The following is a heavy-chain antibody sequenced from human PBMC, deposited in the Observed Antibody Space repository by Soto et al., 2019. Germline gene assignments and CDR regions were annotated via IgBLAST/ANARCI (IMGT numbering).Heavy chain of an antibody. V-gene: IGHV4-4*02. CDR1: GDSISGSQW. CDR2: IYYSGNT. CDR3: AREGGESSDGLYYFDS. D-gene: IGHD3-16*01. Sequence: SETLSLTCAVSGDSISGSQWWSWVRQPPGKGLEWIGHIYYSGNTDYNPSLKSRLAISIDTSKNQFSLKLSSVTAADTAVYFCAREGGESSDGLYYFDSWGQGSLVTVSS. J-gene: IGHJ4*02.